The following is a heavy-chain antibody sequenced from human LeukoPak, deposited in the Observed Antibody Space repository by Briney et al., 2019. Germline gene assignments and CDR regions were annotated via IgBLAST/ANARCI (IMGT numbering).Heavy chain of an antibody. CDR1: GGSISSSSYY. D-gene: IGHD6-19*01. CDR2: IYYSGST. V-gene: IGHV4-39*01. J-gene: IGHJ4*02. Sequence: PSQTLSLTCTVSGGSISSSSYYWGWLRQPPGKGLEWIGSIYYSGSTYYNPSLKSRVTISVDTSKNQFSLKLSSVTAADTAVYYCARLRKWLADYWGQGTLVTVSS. CDR3: ARLRKWLADY.